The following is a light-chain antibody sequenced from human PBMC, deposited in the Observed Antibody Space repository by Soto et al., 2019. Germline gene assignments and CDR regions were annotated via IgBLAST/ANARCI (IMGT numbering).Light chain of an antibody. J-gene: IGKJ1*01. Sequence: DIVMTQSPDSLAVSLGERATINCKSSQSVLYSSNNKNYLAWYQQKPGQPPKLLIYWASTRQSGVPDRFSGSGSWTDFTLTISSLQAEDVAVYYCQQYYGSTWTFGQGTKVEIK. CDR1: QSVLYSSNNKNY. CDR3: QQYYGSTWT. CDR2: WAS. V-gene: IGKV4-1*01.